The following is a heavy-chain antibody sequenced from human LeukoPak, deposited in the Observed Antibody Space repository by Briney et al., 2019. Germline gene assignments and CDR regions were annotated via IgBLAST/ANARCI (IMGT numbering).Heavy chain of an antibody. J-gene: IGHJ4*02. V-gene: IGHV4-4*02. CDR1: GCSISSNRW. CDR2: ICHSGST. CDR3: ARDTGGDTGPSFDY. D-gene: IGHD2-21*01. Sequence: PSETLSLTCAAAGCSISSNRWWHWVRQPPGKGREWIGVICHSGSTNYNPSLKGRVTMSVDKSKNQFSLKLSTVTAADTALYYCARDTGGDTGPSFDYWGQGTLVTVSS.